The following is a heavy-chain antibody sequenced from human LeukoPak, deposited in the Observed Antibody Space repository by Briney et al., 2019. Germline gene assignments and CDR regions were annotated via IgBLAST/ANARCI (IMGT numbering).Heavy chain of an antibody. V-gene: IGHV3-48*04. CDR1: GFTFSSYS. J-gene: IGHJ5*02. Sequence: GGSLRLSCAASGFTFSSYSMNWVRQAPGKGLEWVSYISSSGSTIYYADSVKGRFTISRDNAKNSLYLQMNSLRAGDTAVYYCSRGLGWIHSWGQGTLVTVSS. CDR2: ISSSGSTI. D-gene: IGHD5-18*01. CDR3: SRGLGWIHS.